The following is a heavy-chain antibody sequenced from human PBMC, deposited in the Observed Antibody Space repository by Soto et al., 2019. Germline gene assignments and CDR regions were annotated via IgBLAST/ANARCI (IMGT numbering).Heavy chain of an antibody. CDR1: GFNFSNYA. CDR3: AKMSRALYADY. Sequence: EVQLLDSGGGLVQRGGSLRLSCAAFGFNFSNYAMTWVRQAPGKGLEWVSSISGGGDGAYYADSVQGRFIISRDNSSNTLSLQMNSLGAEDTAVYYCAKMSRALYADYWGQGTLVTVSS. V-gene: IGHV3-23*01. D-gene: IGHD2-2*01. J-gene: IGHJ4*02. CDR2: ISGGGDGA.